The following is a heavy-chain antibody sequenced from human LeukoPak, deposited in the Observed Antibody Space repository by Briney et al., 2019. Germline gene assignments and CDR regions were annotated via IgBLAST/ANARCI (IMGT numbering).Heavy chain of an antibody. D-gene: IGHD2-15*01. J-gene: IGHJ4*02. V-gene: IGHV3-30*18. CDR1: GFTFSSYG. CDR3: AKALGSSGD. CDR2: ISYDGSNK. Sequence: PGGSLRLSCAASGFTFSSYGMHWVRQAPGKGLEWVAVISYDGSNKYYADSVKGRFTISRDNSKNTLYLQMNSLRAEDTAVYYCAKALGSSGDWGQGTLVTVSS.